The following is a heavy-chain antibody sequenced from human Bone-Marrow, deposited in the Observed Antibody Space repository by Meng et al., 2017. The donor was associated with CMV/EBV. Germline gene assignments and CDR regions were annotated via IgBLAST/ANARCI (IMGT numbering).Heavy chain of an antibody. Sequence: SETLSLTCAVYGGSFNGYYWSWIRQPPGKGLEWIGEINYDGSTNYSPSLKSRVTISIDPSKNQFSLKLSSVTAADTAVYYCARRSDFWSGYWENYFDYWGQGTLVTVSS. D-gene: IGHD3-3*01. CDR3: ARRSDFWSGYWENYFDY. V-gene: IGHV4-34*01. J-gene: IGHJ4*02. CDR1: GGSFNGYY. CDR2: INYDGST.